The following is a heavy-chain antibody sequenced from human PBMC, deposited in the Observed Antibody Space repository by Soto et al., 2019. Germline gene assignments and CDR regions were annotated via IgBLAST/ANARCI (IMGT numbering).Heavy chain of an antibody. J-gene: IGHJ5*02. Sequence: GGSLRLSCAASGFTFSSYGMHWVRQAPGKGLEWVADIWYDGSNKYYADSVKGRFTISRDNSKNTLYLQMNSLRAEDTDVYYCAKDYYDILTGYRTDNWFDPWGQGTLVTVSS. CDR1: GFTFSSYG. CDR3: AKDYYDILTGYRTDNWFDP. D-gene: IGHD3-9*01. CDR2: IWYDGSNK. V-gene: IGHV3-33*06.